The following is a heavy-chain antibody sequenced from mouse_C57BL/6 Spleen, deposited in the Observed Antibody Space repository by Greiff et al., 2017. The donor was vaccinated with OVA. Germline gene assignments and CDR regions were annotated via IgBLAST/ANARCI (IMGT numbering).Heavy chain of an antibody. CDR1: GYTFTSYW. J-gene: IGHJ2*01. CDR2: IHPNSGST. V-gene: IGHV1-64*01. Sequence: QVQLKQPGAELVKPGASVKLSCKASGYTFTSYWMHWVKQRPGQGLEWIGMIHPNSGSTNYNEKFKSKATLTVDKSSSTAYMQLSSLTSEDSAVYYCARSGYYGFDYWGQGTTLTVSS. D-gene: IGHD1-1*01. CDR3: ARSGYYGFDY.